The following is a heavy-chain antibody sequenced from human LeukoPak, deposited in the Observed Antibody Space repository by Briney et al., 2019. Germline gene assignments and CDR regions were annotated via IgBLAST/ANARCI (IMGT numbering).Heavy chain of an antibody. CDR3: ARTGYTMIDCRELDY. CDR1: GFTFDDYA. CDR2: IKQDGSDK. J-gene: IGHJ4*02. Sequence: GRSLRLSCAASGFTFDDYAMHWVRQAPGKGLEWVANIKQDGSDKYYVDSVKGRFTISRDNAKNSLNLQMNNLRAEDTAVYYCARTGYTMIDCRELDYWGQGTLVTVSS. V-gene: IGHV3-7*01. D-gene: IGHD3-22*01.